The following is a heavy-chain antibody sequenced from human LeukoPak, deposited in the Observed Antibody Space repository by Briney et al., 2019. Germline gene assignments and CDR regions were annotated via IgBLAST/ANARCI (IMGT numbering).Heavy chain of an antibody. D-gene: IGHD6-13*01. CDR1: GFPFSSYP. Sequence: GGSLRLSCAGSGFPFSSYPISWVRQPPGKGLEWVSAITASGDSTYSADSVKGRFTISRDDSKNTLYLQMNSLRAEDTAVYYCARGETTNSWSTFDYWGQGTLATVSS. CDR3: ARGETTNSWSTFDY. CDR2: ITASGDST. V-gene: IGHV3-23*01. J-gene: IGHJ4*02.